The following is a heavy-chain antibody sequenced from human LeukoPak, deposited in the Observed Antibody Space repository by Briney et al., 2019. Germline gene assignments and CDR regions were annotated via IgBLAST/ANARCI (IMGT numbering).Heavy chain of an antibody. D-gene: IGHD3-22*01. J-gene: IGHJ4*02. CDR1: GFTFRTYE. CDR2: ISSTGSNI. Sequence: PGGSLRLSCAACGFTFRTYEMNWVRQAPGKGLEWVSYISSTGSNIYYADSVKGRFTISRDNAKNSLYLLMNSLRTEDTAVYYCAATYYYDGSGDYWGQGTLVTVSS. V-gene: IGHV3-48*03. CDR3: AATYYYDGSGDY.